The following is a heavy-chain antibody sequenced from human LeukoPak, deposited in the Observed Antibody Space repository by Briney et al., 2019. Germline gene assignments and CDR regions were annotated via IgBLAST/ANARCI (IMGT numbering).Heavy chain of an antibody. CDR1: GGSISSSSYY. CDR3: ARGGTASFDY. J-gene: IGHJ4*02. V-gene: IGHV4-39*01. D-gene: IGHD3-16*01. Sequence: SETLSLTCTVSGGSISSSSYYWGWIRQPPGKGLEWIGSIYYSGSTYYNPSLKSRVTISVDTSKNQFSLKLSSVTAADTAVYYCARGGTASFDYWGQGTLVTVSS. CDR2: IYYSGST.